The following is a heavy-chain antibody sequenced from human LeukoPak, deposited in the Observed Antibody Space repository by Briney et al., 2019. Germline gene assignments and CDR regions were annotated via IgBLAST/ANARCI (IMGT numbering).Heavy chain of an antibody. J-gene: IGHJ5*01. Sequence: GGSLRLSCAASGFAFRFYAMSWLRQPPGKGLEWVSTINANSGTTSYAASVRGRFTISRDNSKNTLYLQVNTLRADDTDTYYCAKPISGGLAVTADWFHPWGQGTLVVVSS. CDR1: GFAFRFYA. CDR3: AKPISGGLAVTADWFHP. V-gene: IGHV3-23*01. CDR2: INANSGTT. D-gene: IGHD6-19*01.